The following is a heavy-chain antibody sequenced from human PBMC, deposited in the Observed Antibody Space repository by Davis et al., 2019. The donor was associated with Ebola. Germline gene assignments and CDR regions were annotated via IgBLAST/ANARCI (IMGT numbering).Heavy chain of an antibody. D-gene: IGHD3-10*01. CDR2: IYADGST. V-gene: IGHV3-53*05. CDR1: GFNVRNNY. J-gene: IGHJ6*02. CDR3: TRDRALWFGGPDV. Sequence: GGSLRLSCAVSGFNVRNNYLNWVRQAPGKGLQWVSVIYADGSTYYADSVKGRFTISRDNSKKTLFLQMNSVRHGDSAVYYCTRDRALWFGGPDVWGQGTTVTVSS.